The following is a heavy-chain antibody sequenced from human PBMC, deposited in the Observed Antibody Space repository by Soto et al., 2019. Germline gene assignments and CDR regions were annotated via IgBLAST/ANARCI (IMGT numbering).Heavy chain of an antibody. Sequence: GGSLRLSCEASGFTFSIYWMEWVRQAPGKGLVWVSRIRSDGGTNYADSVKGRFTVSRDNAKNTLYLQMNSLRAEDSAVYYCAREQNSVVRPAPAFMVVSCKAPTVSV. CDR2: IRSDGGT. CDR3: AREQNSVVRPAPAFMVV. D-gene: IGHD2-15*01. CDR1: GFTFSIYW. J-gene: IGHJ6*03. V-gene: IGHV3-74*01.